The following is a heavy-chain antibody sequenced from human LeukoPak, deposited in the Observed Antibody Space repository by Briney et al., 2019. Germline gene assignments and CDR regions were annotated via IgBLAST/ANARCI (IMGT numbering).Heavy chain of an antibody. J-gene: IGHJ4*02. CDR1: GFTFSSYW. D-gene: IGHD1-26*01. V-gene: IGHV3-7*04. Sequence: GGSLRLSCAAPGFTFSSYWMSWVRLAPGKGLEWGANVEQDGSAKYYVDSVKGRFTISRDNAKNSLYLQMYSLRAEDTAVYYCARMDYSGSSNFDYWGQGTLVTASS. CDR3: ARMDYSGSSNFDY. CDR2: VEQDGSAK.